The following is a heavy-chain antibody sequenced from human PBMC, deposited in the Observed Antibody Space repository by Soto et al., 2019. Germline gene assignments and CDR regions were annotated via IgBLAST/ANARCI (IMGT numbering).Heavy chain of an antibody. CDR1: GDSVSSNSAT. Sequence: SQTLSLTCAISGDSVSSNSATWDRIRQSPSRGLEWLGRTYYRSKWSNDYAVSVKGRITINPDTSNNQFSLHLNSVTPDDTAVYYCTRQSSGYAYCFDPWGQGTLVTVSS. J-gene: IGHJ5*02. D-gene: IGHD5-12*01. CDR3: TRQSSGYAYCFDP. CDR2: TYYRSKWSN. V-gene: IGHV6-1*01.